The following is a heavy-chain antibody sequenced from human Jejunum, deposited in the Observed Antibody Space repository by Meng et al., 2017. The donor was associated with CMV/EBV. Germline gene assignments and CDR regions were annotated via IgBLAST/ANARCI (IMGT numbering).Heavy chain of an antibody. Sequence: SCTASGFTFSSYTLNWVRQAPGKGLEWVSSITSTSSYRHYADSVKGRFTISRDNAKSSLYLQMNSLRAEDTAVYYCAREGGYDTALDYWGQGTLVTVSS. CDR2: ITSTSSYR. V-gene: IGHV3-21*01. CDR1: GFTFSSYT. CDR3: AREGGYDTALDY. D-gene: IGHD3-22*01. J-gene: IGHJ4*02.